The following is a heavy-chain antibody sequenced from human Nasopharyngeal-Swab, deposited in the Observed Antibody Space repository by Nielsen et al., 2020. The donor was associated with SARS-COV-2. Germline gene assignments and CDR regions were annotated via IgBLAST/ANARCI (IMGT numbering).Heavy chain of an antibody. V-gene: IGHV4-59*03. Sequence: SETLSLTCTVSGGSISGYYWSWIRQPPGEGLEWIGYIYYSGSTNYNPSLGSRVTISVDTSKNQFSLHLTSVAAADTAMYYCAGRTTYDHFDYWGQGILVTVSS. J-gene: IGHJ4*02. CDR2: IYYSGST. D-gene: IGHD1-1*01. CDR3: AGRTTYDHFDY. CDR1: GGSISGYY.